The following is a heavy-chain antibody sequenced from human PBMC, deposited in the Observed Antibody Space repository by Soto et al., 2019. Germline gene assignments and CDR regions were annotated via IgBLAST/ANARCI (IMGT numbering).Heavy chain of an antibody. J-gene: IGHJ5*02. CDR2: ISHDVHA. V-gene: IGHV4-39*01. Sequence: SETLCLTCSILGASISDTRFYCGWVRQSPEKGLQWMGSISHDVHAYYNPSLKSRVTLFADTSRNQFSLTMKSVTVADTALYFCAIQVYGECLGGNVFDPWDQGALVTVSS. CDR1: GASISDTRFY. CDR3: AIQVYGECLGGNVFDP. D-gene: IGHD4-17*01.